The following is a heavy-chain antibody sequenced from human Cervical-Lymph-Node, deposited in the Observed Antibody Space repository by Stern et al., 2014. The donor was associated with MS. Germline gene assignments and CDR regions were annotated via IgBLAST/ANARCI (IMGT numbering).Heavy chain of an antibody. CDR3: AREATRIVVGIDY. J-gene: IGHJ4*02. V-gene: IGHV1-2*06. D-gene: IGHD3-22*01. CDR1: GYTFTAFF. CDR2: INPNSDDP. Sequence: VKLVESGTKMQKPGASVKVSCKASGYTFTAFFIHWVRQVPGQGLEWMGRINPNSDDPTYAQNCQDRVTLTRDTSIGTAYLELSRLTSADTAVYYCAREATRIVVGIDYWGQGTQVTVSS.